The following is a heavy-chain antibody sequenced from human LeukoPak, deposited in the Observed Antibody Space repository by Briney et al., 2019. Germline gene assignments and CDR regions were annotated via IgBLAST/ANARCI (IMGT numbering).Heavy chain of an antibody. D-gene: IGHD6-13*01. CDR3: ARAARPKAAAGTGIDY. CDR2: ISYDGSNK. CDR1: GFTFSSYA. Sequence: GRSLRLSCAASGFTFSSYAMHWFRQAPGKGLEWVAVISYDGSNKYYADSVEGRFTISRDNSKNTLYLQMNSLRAEDTAVYYCARAARPKAAAGTGIDYWGQGTLVTVSS. V-gene: IGHV3-30-3*01. J-gene: IGHJ4*02.